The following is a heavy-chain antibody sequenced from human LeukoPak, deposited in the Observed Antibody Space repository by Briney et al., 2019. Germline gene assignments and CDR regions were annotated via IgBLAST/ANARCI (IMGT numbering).Heavy chain of an antibody. CDR3: VKGAGSRYGYFDD. CDR2: ISNNGDNT. CDR1: GFTFSNYA. J-gene: IGHJ4*02. V-gene: IGHV3-64D*06. D-gene: IGHD6-13*01. Sequence: GGSLRLSCSASGFTFSNYAIHWVRQAPGKGLEYVSTISNNGDNTNYADSVEGRFTISRDNSKNTLYLQMSGLRPEDTAVYYCVKGAGSRYGYFDDWGQGTLVTVSS.